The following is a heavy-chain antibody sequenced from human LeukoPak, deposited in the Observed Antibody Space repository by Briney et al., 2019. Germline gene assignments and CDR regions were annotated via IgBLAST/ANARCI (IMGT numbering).Heavy chain of an antibody. V-gene: IGHV1-69*05. CDR1: GGTLSSYA. J-gene: IGHJ6*03. CDR2: IIPIFGTA. D-gene: IGHD2-15*01. CDR3: ASPGRYCSGGSCYSHYYYMDV. Sequence: SVKVSCRASGGTLSSYAISWVRQAPGQGLEWMGRIIPIFGTANYAQKFQGRVTITTDESTSTAYMELSSLRSEDTAVYYCASPGRYCSGGSCYSHYYYMDVWGKGTTVTVSS.